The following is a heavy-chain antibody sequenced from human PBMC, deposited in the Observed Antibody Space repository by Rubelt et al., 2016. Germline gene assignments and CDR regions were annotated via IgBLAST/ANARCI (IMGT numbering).Heavy chain of an antibody. CDR1: GGTFSSYA. CDR3: ARGDATVPRSYWYFDL. Sequence: QVQLVQSGAEVKKPGSSVKVSCKASGGTFSSYAISWVRQAPGQGLEWMGGIIPIFGTANYEQKFQGRVTITADESTSTAYMEPGILGSEDTDVYYCARGDATVPRSYWYFDLWGRGTLVTVSS. V-gene: IGHV1-69*01. J-gene: IGHJ2*01. CDR2: IIPIFGTA. D-gene: IGHD4-17*01.